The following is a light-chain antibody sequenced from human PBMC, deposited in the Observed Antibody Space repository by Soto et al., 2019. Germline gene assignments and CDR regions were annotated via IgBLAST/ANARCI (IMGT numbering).Light chain of an antibody. CDR3: VSYTDTDTLV. J-gene: IGLJ1*01. V-gene: IGLV2-14*01. CDR2: EVT. CDR1: TSDIGAYEH. Sequence: QSALTQPSSMSGSPGQSITISCTGTTSDIGAYEHVSWYQQGPGKAPKLLIFEVTNRPSGVSNRFSGSRSGNTASLTISGLQPDDEGDYFCVSYTDTDTLVFGTGTKLTVL.